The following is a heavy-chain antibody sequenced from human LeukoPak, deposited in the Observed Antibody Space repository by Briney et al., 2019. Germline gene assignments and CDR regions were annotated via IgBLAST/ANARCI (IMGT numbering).Heavy chain of an antibody. CDR3: ARDTTRIYYDSSGFDL. J-gene: IGHJ4*02. D-gene: IGHD3-22*01. CDR2: ISAYNGNT. V-gene: IGHV1-18*01. Sequence: ASVKVSCKASGYTFTSYGISWVRQAPGQGLEWMGWISAYNGNTNYAQKLQGRVTMTTDTSTSTAYMELRSLRSDDTAVYYCARDTTRIYYDSSGFDLWGQGTLVTVSS. CDR1: GYTFTSYG.